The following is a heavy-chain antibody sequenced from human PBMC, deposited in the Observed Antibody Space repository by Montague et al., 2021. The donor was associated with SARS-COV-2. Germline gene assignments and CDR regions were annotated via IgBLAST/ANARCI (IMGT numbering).Heavy chain of an antibody. CDR3: ARAKGARYYYDSSGYYRERGYYSYYYGMDV. J-gene: IGHJ6*02. CDR2: IYTSGST. D-gene: IGHD3-22*01. CDR1: GGSISSGSYY. Sequence: TLSLTCTVSGGSISSGSYYWSWIRQPAGKGLEWIGRIYTSGSTNYNPSLKSRVTISVDTSKNQFSLKLSSVTAADTAVYYCARAKGARYYYDSSGYYRERGYYSYYYGMDVWGQGTTVTVSS. V-gene: IGHV4-61*02.